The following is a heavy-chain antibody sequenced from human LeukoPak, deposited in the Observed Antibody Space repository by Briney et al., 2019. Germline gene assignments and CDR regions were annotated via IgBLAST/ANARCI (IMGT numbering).Heavy chain of an antibody. V-gene: IGHV3-23*01. CDR1: GFTFSNYA. D-gene: IGHD4-17*01. CDR2: INDRGIAT. CDR3: LYGDLYKWLDP. Sequence: GGSLRLSCAASGFTFSNYAMSWVRQAPGKGLEWVSTINDRGIATYYADSVKGRFSISRDNSKNTLYLQMNSLRAEDTAVYYCLYGDLYKWLDPWGQGTLVTVSS. J-gene: IGHJ5*02.